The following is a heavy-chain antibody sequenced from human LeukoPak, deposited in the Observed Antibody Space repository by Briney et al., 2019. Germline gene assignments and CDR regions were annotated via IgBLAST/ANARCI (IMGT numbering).Heavy chain of an antibody. Sequence: GGSLRLSCAASGFTFSSYWMSWVRQAPGKGLEWVANIKQDGSKIHYVDSVKGRFTISRDNAKNSLYLQMNSLRDEDTAVYYCEAYSSSSQDDYWGQGTLVTVSS. J-gene: IGHJ4*02. CDR1: GFTFSSYW. CDR3: EAYSSSSQDDY. CDR2: IKQDGSKI. V-gene: IGHV3-7*01. D-gene: IGHD6-6*01.